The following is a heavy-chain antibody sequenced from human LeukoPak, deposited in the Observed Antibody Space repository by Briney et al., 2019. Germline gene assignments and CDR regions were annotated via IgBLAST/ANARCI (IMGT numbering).Heavy chain of an antibody. CDR1: GFTFSSYA. CDR2: MSGSGGST. Sequence: GGSLRLSCAASGFTFSSYAMSWVRQAPGKGLEWVSGMSGSGGSTYYADSVKGRFTISRDNSKNTLYLQMNTLRAEDTAIYYCAKDREYSYVYDAFDIWGQGTLVTVSS. D-gene: IGHD3-16*01. V-gene: IGHV3-23*01. J-gene: IGHJ3*02. CDR3: AKDREYSYVYDAFDI.